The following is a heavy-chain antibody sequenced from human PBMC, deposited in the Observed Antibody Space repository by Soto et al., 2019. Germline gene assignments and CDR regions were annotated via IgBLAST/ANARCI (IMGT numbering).Heavy chain of an antibody. Sequence: VQLVESGGGLVQPGRSLRLSCAASGFTFDDYAMHWVRQAPGKGLEWVSGISCNSGSIGYADSVKGRFTISRDNAKNSLCLQVNSLRAKDTALYYCAKDISARPTVYYYYGMDVWGQGTTVTVSS. D-gene: IGHD6-6*01. CDR3: AKDISARPTVYYYYGMDV. J-gene: IGHJ6*02. CDR2: ISCNSGSI. V-gene: IGHV3-9*01. CDR1: GFTFDDYA.